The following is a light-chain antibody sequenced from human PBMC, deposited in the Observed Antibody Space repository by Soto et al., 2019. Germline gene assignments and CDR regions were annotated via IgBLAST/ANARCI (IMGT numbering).Light chain of an antibody. Sequence: DIQLTQSPSTLSASVGDRVTLTCRASQNINNWLAWYQQKPGKAPKVLIYDASSLESGVPSRFSGSGSGTEFTLTISSLQPDDFPTYYCQQYDGNFGPGTKVDIK. CDR3: QQYDGN. J-gene: IGKJ3*01. CDR2: DAS. V-gene: IGKV1-5*01. CDR1: QNINNW.